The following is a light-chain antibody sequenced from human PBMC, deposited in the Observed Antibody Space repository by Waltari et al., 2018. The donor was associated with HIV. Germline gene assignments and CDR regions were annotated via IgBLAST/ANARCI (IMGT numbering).Light chain of an antibody. J-gene: IGLJ1*01. CDR1: SSDVGSYNL. CDR2: EVS. Sequence: ALTQPASVSGSPGQSITISCTGTSSDVGSYNLVSWYQQYPGKVPKLMIYEVSKRPSGVSNRFSGSKSGNTASLTISGLQAEDEADYYCCSYAGSSTPFVFGTATKVTVL. CDR3: CSYAGSSTPFV. V-gene: IGLV2-23*02.